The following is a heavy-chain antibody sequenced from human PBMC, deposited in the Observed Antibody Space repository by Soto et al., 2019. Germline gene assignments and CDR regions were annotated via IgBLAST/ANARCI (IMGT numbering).Heavy chain of an antibody. CDR2: IISSSSYI. CDR3: ARVGRLLWFGELSFDY. J-gene: IGHJ4*02. Sequence: LILSCAASGFTFSSYSMNWVRQAPGKGLEWVSSIISSSSYIYYADSVKGRFTISRDKAKNSLYLQMNSLRAEDTAVYYCARVGRLLWFGELSFDYWGQGTLVTVTS. D-gene: IGHD3-10*01. CDR1: GFTFSSYS. V-gene: IGHV3-21*01.